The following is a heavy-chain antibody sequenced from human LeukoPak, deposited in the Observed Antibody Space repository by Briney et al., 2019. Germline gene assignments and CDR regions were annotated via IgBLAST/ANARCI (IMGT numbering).Heavy chain of an antibody. CDR2: IIPLLSAA. Sequence: GASVKFYCTASGGTLSIYAIRWVRQATGQGLDWMEGIIPLLSAATYAQEFPGRVTITADESTSTAYMELSSLRYEDTAVYYCAGTFAVTLDDAFDIWGQGTIVTASS. V-gene: IGHV1-69*13. CDR1: GGTLSIYA. D-gene: IGHD2/OR15-2a*01. CDR3: AGTFAVTLDDAFDI. J-gene: IGHJ3*02.